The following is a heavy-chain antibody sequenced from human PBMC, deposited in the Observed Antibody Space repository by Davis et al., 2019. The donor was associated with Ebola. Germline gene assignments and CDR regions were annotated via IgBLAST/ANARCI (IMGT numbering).Heavy chain of an antibody. V-gene: IGHV3-23*01. CDR2: LGTSADT. CDR1: GFVFRNYV. Sequence: GGSLRLSCAASGFVFRNYVMSWVRQAPGKGLEWVSTLGTSADTYYADSVKGRFTISRDNSKNTLYLQMNSLRVEDTAVYYCAGNYAKSAFDMWGPGTMVTVSS. CDR3: AGNYAKSAFDM. D-gene: IGHD1-7*01. J-gene: IGHJ3*02.